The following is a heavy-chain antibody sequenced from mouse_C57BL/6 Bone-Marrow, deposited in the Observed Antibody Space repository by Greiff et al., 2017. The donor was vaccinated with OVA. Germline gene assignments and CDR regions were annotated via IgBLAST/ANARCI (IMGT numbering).Heavy chain of an antibody. J-gene: IGHJ1*03. V-gene: IGHV1-81*01. Sequence: VHLVESGAELARPGASVKLSCKASGYTFTSYGISWVKQRTGQGLEWIGEIYPRSGNTYYNEKFKGKATLTADKSSSTAYMELRSLTSEDSAVYFCARSRTTAYGRYFDVWGTGTTVTVSS. CDR1: GYTFTSYG. CDR2: IYPRSGNT. CDR3: ARSRTTAYGRYFDV. D-gene: IGHD1-2*01.